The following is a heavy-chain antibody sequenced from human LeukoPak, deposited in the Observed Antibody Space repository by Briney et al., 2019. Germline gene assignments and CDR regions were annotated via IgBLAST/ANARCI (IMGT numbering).Heavy chain of an antibody. Sequence: PGGSLRLSCAASGFTFSSYAMNWVRQAPGRGLEWVSYIGPSGTAIYYADSVKGRFTISRDNSKNTLYLQMNSLRAEDTAVYYCARDDCSSTSCYAYFDYWGQGTLVTVSS. CDR3: ARDDCSSTSCYAYFDY. CDR2: IGPSGTAI. CDR1: GFTFSSYA. V-gene: IGHV3-48*01. D-gene: IGHD2-2*01. J-gene: IGHJ4*02.